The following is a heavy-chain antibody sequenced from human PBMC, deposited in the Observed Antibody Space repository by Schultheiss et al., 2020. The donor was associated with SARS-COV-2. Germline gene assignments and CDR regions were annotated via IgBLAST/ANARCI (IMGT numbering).Heavy chain of an antibody. Sequence: GGSLRLSCAASEFTFNEYSMHWVRQVPGKGLEWVAVISYDGNNKFYADSVKGRFTVSRDNSKNTLYLQMGSLRDEDTAMYYCVTDRRGYQVADYWGQGTLVTVSS. V-gene: IGHV3-30*14. CDR2: ISYDGNNK. CDR1: EFTFNEYS. CDR3: VTDRRGYQVADY. J-gene: IGHJ4*02. D-gene: IGHD5-12*01.